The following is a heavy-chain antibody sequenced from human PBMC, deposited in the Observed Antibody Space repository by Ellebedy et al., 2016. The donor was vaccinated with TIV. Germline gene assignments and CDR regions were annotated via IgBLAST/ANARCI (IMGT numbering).Heavy chain of an antibody. V-gene: IGHV4-61*02. D-gene: IGHD6-13*01. Sequence: SETLSLXSTASHGRISSSSYYWGWIRQPARKGLEWIGRIYTSGSTSYNPSLKSRVTMSVDTSKNQFSLKLSSVTAADTAVYYCARGYIPGIAAAGAFDYWGQGTLVTVSS. J-gene: IGHJ4*02. CDR2: IYTSGST. CDR1: HGRISSSSYY. CDR3: ARGYIPGIAAAGAFDY.